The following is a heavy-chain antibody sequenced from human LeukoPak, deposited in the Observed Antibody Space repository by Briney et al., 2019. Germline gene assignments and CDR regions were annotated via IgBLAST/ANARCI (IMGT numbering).Heavy chain of an antibody. CDR2: IYYSGST. Sequence: SQTLSLTCTVSGGSISSGGYYWSWIRQHPGKGLEWIVYIYYSGSTYYNPSLKSRVTISVDTSKNQFSLKLSSVTAADTAVYYCARDPQYCSSTSCNNWFDPWGQGTLVTVSS. J-gene: IGHJ5*02. D-gene: IGHD2-2*01. CDR1: GGSISSGGYY. CDR3: ARDPQYCSSTSCNNWFDP. V-gene: IGHV4-31*03.